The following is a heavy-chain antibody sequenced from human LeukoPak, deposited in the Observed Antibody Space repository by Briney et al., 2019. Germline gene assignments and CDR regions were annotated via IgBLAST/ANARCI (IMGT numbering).Heavy chain of an antibody. CDR2: IIPILGIA. CDR1: GGTFSSYT. Sequence: GASVKVSCKASGGTFSSYTISWVRQAPGQGLEWMGRIIPILGIANYAQKFQGRVTITADKSTSTAYMELSRLRSEDTAVYYCATGGCTNGVCFDAFDIWGQGTMVTVSS. V-gene: IGHV1-69*02. D-gene: IGHD2-8*01. J-gene: IGHJ3*02. CDR3: ATGGCTNGVCFDAFDI.